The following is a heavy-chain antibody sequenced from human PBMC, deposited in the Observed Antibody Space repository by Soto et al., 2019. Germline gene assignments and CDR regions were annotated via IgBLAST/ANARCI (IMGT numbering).Heavy chain of an antibody. J-gene: IGHJ4*02. CDR3: ARHDPYGDYSDY. CDR2: IYYSGST. Sequence: SETLSLTCTVSGGSISSYYWSWIRQPPGKGLEWIGYIYYSGSTNYNPSLKSRVTISVDTSKNQFSLKLSSVTAADTAVYYCARHDPYGDYSDYWGQGTLVTVSS. V-gene: IGHV4-59*08. D-gene: IGHD4-17*01. CDR1: GGSISSYY.